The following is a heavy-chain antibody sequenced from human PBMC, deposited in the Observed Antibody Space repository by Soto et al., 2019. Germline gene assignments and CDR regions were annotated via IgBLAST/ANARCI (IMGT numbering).Heavy chain of an antibody. CDR1: GFTFSSYG. D-gene: IGHD1-1*01. Sequence: QVQLVESGGGVVQPGRSLRLSCAASGFTFSSYGMHWVRQAPGKGLEWVAVIWYDGSNKYYADSVKGRFTISRDNSKNTLYLQMNSLRAEDTAVYYCARDDPIDWTYPYYYYYGMDVW. CDR2: IWYDGSNK. J-gene: IGHJ6*01. V-gene: IGHV3-33*01. CDR3: ARDDPIDWTYPYYYYYGMDV.